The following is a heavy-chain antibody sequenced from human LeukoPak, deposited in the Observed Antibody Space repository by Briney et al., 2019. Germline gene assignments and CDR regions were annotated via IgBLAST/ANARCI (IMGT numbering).Heavy chain of an antibody. CDR3: AGGYGSGSYSA. D-gene: IGHD3-10*01. J-gene: IGHJ5*02. CDR2: IVNSGGTT. CDR1: GLTFSKYY. V-gene: IGHV3-11*01. Sequence: PGGSLRLSCAASGLTFSKYYMSWIRQAPGKGLEWISYIVNSGGTTSYADSVQGRFTISSDDAKNSLYLQMNSLRAEDTAVYYCAGGYGSGSYSAWGQGIPVTVSS.